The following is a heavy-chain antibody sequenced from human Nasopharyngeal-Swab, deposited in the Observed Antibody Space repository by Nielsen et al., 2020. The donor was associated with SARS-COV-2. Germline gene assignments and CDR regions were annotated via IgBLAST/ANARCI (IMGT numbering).Heavy chain of an antibody. CDR1: GFGFGAFA. CDR3: AKKYGTRGWYVGLDY. J-gene: IGHJ4*02. Sequence: GESLKISCAASGFGFGAFAMSWVRQAPGKGLEWVSAAGGNDGSTFYADSVRGRFTISRDNSKNTLYLQMNSLRAEDTALYYCAKKYGTRGWYVGLDYWGQGTQVTVSS. D-gene: IGHD6-19*01. CDR2: AGGNDGST. V-gene: IGHV3-23*01.